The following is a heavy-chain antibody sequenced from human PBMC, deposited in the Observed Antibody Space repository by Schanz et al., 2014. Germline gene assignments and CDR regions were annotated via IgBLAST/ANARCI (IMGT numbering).Heavy chain of an antibody. V-gene: IGHV1-18*01. CDR1: GYSFTDYA. CDR2: ISVYHGHT. D-gene: IGHD3-10*01. CDR3: ARDRVSFVRGPLGVD. Sequence: QVQLVQSGVEVKRPGASVRVSCKASGYSFTDYAIHWVRQAPGQGLEWMGWISVYHGHTNYAEKVHGRVTMTTDTATSTAYMELRSLISDDTAVYYCARDRVSFVRGPLGVDWGQGTQVFVSS. J-gene: IGHJ4*02.